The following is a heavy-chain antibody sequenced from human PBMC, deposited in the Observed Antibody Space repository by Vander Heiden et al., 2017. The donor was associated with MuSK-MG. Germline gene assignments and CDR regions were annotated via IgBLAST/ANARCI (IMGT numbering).Heavy chain of an antibody. Sequence: QVQLQQWGAGLLKPSETLSLTCAVYGGSFSGYYWSWIRQPPGKGLEWIGEINHSGSTNYNPSLKRRVTISVDTSKNQFSLKLSSVTAADTAVYYCARHATMVTPYYYYYYYMDVWGKGTTVTVSS. CDR3: ARHATMVTPYYYYYYYMDV. D-gene: IGHD5-18*01. J-gene: IGHJ6*03. V-gene: IGHV4-34*01. CDR1: GGSFSGYY. CDR2: INHSGST.